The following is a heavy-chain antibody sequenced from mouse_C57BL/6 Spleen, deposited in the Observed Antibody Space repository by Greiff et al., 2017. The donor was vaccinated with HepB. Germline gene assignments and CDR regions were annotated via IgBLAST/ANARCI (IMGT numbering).Heavy chain of an antibody. CDR3: ARTGATGGYAMDY. D-gene: IGHD4-1*01. Sequence: QVQLQQPGAELVKPGASVKLSCKASGYTFTSYWMQWVKQRPGQGLEWIGEIDPSDSYTNYNQKFKGKATVTVDTSSSTAYMQLSSLTSEDSAVYYCARTGATGGYAMDYWGQGTSVTVSS. V-gene: IGHV1-50*01. CDR2: IDPSDSYT. CDR1: GYTFTSYW. J-gene: IGHJ4*01.